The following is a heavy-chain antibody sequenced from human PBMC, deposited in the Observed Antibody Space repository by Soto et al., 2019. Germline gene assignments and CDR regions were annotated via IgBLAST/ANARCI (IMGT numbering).Heavy chain of an antibody. V-gene: IGHV3-30*18. Sequence: PGGSLRLSCAASGFTFSSYGMHWVRQAPGKGLEWVAVISYDGSNKYYADSVKGRFTISRDNSKNTLYLQMNSLRAEDTAVYYCAKDPYYYYDSSGYPIWGQGTLVTVSS. CDR1: GFTFSSYG. CDR3: AKDPYYYYDSSGYPI. D-gene: IGHD3-22*01. J-gene: IGHJ4*02. CDR2: ISYDGSNK.